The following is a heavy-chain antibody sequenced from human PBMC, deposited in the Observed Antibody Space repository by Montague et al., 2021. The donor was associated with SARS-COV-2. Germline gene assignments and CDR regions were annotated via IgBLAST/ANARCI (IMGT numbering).Heavy chain of an antibody. CDR3: ARTEYNWNDWFDP. J-gene: IGHJ5*02. D-gene: IGHD1-20*01. CDR1: GGSISSYN. V-gene: IGHV4-59*13. Sequence: SETLSLTCSVSGGSISSYNWCWIRQSPGKGLERIGDIFHSWVTDXXPSPKSRVTISVDMSKNQFSLQLNSVTAADSAVYYCARTEYNWNDWFDPWGQGTLVTVSS. CDR2: IFHSWVT.